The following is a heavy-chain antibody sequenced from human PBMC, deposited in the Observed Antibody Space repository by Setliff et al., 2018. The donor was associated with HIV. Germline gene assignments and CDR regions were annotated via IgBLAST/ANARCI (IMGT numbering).Heavy chain of an antibody. D-gene: IGHD3-10*01. V-gene: IGHV1-46*01. CDR1: GYTFTSYY. J-gene: IGHJ3*02. CDR3: AKDRGVGAIGSVFDI. Sequence: GASVKVSCKTSGYTFTSYYMHWIRQAPGQGLEWMGMIDPMMGITTNAQKLQGRVTMTRDTSASTVYMNLRSLKSEDTAMYYCAKDRGVGAIGSVFDIWGQGTMVTVS. CDR2: IDPMMGIT.